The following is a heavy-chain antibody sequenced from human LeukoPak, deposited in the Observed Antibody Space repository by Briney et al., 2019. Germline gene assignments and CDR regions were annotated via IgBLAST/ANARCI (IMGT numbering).Heavy chain of an antibody. CDR3: ARHSRSGYGDYESAFDI. CDR2: FYYTGST. Sequence: PSETLSLTCIVSGGSISSSGYYWDWIRRPPGKGLEWIGNFYYTGSTYYNPSLKSRITISVDTSKNQFSLKLRSVTAADTAVYYCARHSRSGYGDYESAFDIWGQGTTVTVSS. V-gene: IGHV4-39*01. CDR1: GGSISSSGYY. D-gene: IGHD5-12*01. J-gene: IGHJ3*02.